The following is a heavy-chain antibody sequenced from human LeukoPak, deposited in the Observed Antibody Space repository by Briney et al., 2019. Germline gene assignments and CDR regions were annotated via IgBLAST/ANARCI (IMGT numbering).Heavy chain of an antibody. CDR2: INPNSGGT. Sequence: GASVKVSCKASGYIFTGYYMHWVRQAPGLGLEWMGWINPNSGGTNYAQRFQGRVTMTRDTSISTAYMELRTLRSDDTAVYYCARDHSYASRGGSFDYWGQGTLVTVSS. D-gene: IGHD3-16*01. V-gene: IGHV1-2*02. J-gene: IGHJ4*02. CDR1: GYIFTGYY. CDR3: ARDHSYASRGGSFDY.